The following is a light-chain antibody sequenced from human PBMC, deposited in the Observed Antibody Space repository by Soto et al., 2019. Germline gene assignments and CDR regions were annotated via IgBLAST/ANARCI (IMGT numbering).Light chain of an antibody. CDR2: DVS. CDR3: QQYGSSPT. V-gene: IGKV3-20*01. Sequence: IVLTQSPATLSLSPGIRATLSCRASQNISSYLILYQQKPGQAPRLLIYDVSNRATGIPDRFSGSGSGTDFTLTISRLEPEDFAVYYCQQYGSSPTFGQGTKVDIK. J-gene: IGKJ1*01. CDR1: QNISSY.